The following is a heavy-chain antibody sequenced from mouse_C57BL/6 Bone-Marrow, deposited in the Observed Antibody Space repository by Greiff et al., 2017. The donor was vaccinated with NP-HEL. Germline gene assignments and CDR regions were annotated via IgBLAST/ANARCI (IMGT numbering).Heavy chain of an antibody. D-gene: IGHD1-1*01. CDR2: ISSGGDYI. V-gene: IGHV5-9-1*02. CDR1: GFTFSSYA. J-gene: IGHJ4*01. CDR3: TRDMGRNSTTVVATDYAMDC. Sequence: EVKLVESGEGLVKPGGSLKLSCAASGFTFSSYAMSWVRQTPEKRLEWVAYISSGGDYIYYAATVKGRFTIPSDTPRNTLYLEMSSLKSEDTAMYYWTRDMGRNSTTVVATDYAMDCWGQGTSATLSS.